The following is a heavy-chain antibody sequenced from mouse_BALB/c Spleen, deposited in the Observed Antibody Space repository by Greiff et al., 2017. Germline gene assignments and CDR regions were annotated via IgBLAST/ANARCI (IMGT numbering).Heavy chain of an antibody. CDR3: ARGRASSYGWYFDV. Sequence: EVQRVESGGGLVKPGGSLKLSCAASGFTFSSYAMSWVRQTPEKRLEWVASISSGGSTYYPDSVKGRFTISRDNARNILYLQMSSLRSEDTAMYYCARGRASSYGWYFDVWGAGTTVTVSS. J-gene: IGHJ1*01. V-gene: IGHV5-6-5*01. CDR1: GFTFSSYA. CDR2: ISSGGST. D-gene: IGHD1-1*01.